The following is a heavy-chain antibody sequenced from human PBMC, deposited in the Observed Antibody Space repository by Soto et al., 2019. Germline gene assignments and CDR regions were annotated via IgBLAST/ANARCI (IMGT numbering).Heavy chain of an antibody. CDR3: ARAKPYSGYDSY. J-gene: IGHJ4*02. Sequence: QVQLQESGPGLVKPSQTLSLTCTVSGGSISSGGYYWSWIRQHPGKGLEWIGYIYYSGSTYYNPSLKSRXXIXVXXSKNQFSLKLSSVTAADTAVYYCARAKPYSGYDSYWGQGTLVTVSS. CDR1: GGSISSGGYY. CDR2: IYYSGST. V-gene: IGHV4-31*03. D-gene: IGHD5-12*01.